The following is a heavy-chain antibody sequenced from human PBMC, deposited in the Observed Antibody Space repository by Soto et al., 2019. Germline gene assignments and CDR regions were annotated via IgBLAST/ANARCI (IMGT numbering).Heavy chain of an antibody. V-gene: IGHV1-69*13. CDR3: ARAGIAVAGTPRAIDY. D-gene: IGHD6-19*01. CDR2: IIPIFGTA. CDR1: GGTFSSYA. Sequence: SVKVSCKASGGTFSSYAISWVRQAPGQGLEWMGGIIPIFGTANYAQKFQGRVTMTADESTSTAYMELRSLRSEDTAVYYCARAGIAVAGTPRAIDYWGQGTLVTVSS. J-gene: IGHJ4*02.